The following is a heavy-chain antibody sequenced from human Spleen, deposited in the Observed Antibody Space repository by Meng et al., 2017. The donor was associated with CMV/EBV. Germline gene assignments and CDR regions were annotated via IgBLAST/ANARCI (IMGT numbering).Heavy chain of an antibody. D-gene: IGHD3-3*01. CDR2: ISSSSSTI. J-gene: IGHJ4*02. V-gene: IGHV3-48*04. CDR3: ARDGDYDFWSGYYDY. Sequence: GGSLRLSCAASGFTFSDYTMNWVRQAPGKGLEWVSYISSSSSTIYYADSVKGRFTISRDNAKNSLYLQMNSLRAEDTAVYYCARDGDYDFWSGYYDYWGQGTLVTVSS. CDR1: GFTFSDYT.